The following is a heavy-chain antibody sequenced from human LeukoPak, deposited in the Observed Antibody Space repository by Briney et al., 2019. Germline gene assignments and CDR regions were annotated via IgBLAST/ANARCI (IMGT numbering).Heavy chain of an antibody. CDR3: ARGWEPYYYGMDV. V-gene: IGHV1-69*13. D-gene: IGHD1-26*01. CDR1: GGTFSSYA. Sequence: ASVKVSCKASGGTFSSYAISWVRQAPGQGLEWMGGIIPIFGTANYAQKFQGRVTITADESTSTAYMELSSLRSEDTAEYYCARGWEPYYYGMDVWGQGTTVTVSS. J-gene: IGHJ6*02. CDR2: IIPIFGTA.